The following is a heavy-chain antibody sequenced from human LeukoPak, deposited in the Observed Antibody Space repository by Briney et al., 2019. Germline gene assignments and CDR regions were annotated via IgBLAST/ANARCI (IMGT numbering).Heavy chain of an antibody. Sequence: ASVKVSCKASGYTFTGYYMHWVRQAPGQGLEWMGWINPNSGGTNYAQKFQGRVTMTRDTSISTAYMELSRLRSDDTAVYYCACIYTAMAEPFDYWGQGTLDTVSS. CDR3: ACIYTAMAEPFDY. CDR2: INPNSGGT. D-gene: IGHD5-18*01. V-gene: IGHV1-2*02. CDR1: GYTFTGYY. J-gene: IGHJ4*02.